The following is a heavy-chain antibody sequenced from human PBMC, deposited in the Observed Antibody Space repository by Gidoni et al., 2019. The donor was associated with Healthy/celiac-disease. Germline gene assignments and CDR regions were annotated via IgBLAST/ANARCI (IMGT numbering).Heavy chain of an antibody. CDR3: ARGYSYGYFAGGNYFDY. CDR1: GGSISSGGYY. D-gene: IGHD5-18*01. V-gene: IGHV4-31*03. CDR2: IYYSGST. J-gene: IGHJ4*02. Sequence: QVQLQESGPGLVKPSQTLSLTCTVSGGSISSGGYYWSWIRQPPGKGLEWIGYIYYSGSTYYNPSLKSRVTISVDTSKNQFSLKLSSVTAADTAVYYCARGYSYGYFAGGNYFDYWGQGTLVTVSS.